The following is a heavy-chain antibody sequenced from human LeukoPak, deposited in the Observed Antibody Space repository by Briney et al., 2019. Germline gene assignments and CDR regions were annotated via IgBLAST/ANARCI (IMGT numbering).Heavy chain of an antibody. J-gene: IGHJ4*02. D-gene: IGHD5-18*01. CDR2: IYYSGST. CDR3: AGVGGYSYGYFDY. V-gene: IGHV4-59*01. Sequence: PSETLSLTCTVSGGSISSYYWSWIRQPPGKGLEWIGYIYYSGSTNYNPSLKSRATISVDTSKNQFSLKLSSVTAADTAVYYCAGVGGYSYGYFDYWGQGTLVTVSS. CDR1: GGSISSYY.